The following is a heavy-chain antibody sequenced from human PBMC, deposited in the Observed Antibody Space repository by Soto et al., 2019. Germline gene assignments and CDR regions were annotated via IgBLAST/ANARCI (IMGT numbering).Heavy chain of an antibody. D-gene: IGHD3-16*01. CDR1: GFTFTSSA. Sequence: GASVKVSCKASGFTFTSSAVQWVRQARGQRLEWIGWIVVGSGNTNYAQKFQERVTITRDMSTSTAYMELNRLRAEDTAVYYCARGGSASGGYYYYVMDVWGQGTTVTVSS. V-gene: IGHV1-58*01. J-gene: IGHJ6*02. CDR3: ARGGSASGGYYYYVMDV. CDR2: IVVGSGNT.